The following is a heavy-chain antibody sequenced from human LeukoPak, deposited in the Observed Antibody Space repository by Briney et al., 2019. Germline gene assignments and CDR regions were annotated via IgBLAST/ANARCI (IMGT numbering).Heavy chain of an antibody. CDR3: ARESFITMVRGVDFDS. V-gene: IGHV3-7*01. J-gene: IGHJ4*02. D-gene: IGHD3-10*01. Sequence: GGSLRLSCAASGFTFSSYWMSWVRQAPGKGLEWVATIKQDGSDKYYVDSVKGRFTISRDNAKNSLYLQMNSLRAEDTAVYYCARESFITMVRGVDFDSWGQGTLVTVSS. CDR1: GFTFSSYW. CDR2: IKQDGSDK.